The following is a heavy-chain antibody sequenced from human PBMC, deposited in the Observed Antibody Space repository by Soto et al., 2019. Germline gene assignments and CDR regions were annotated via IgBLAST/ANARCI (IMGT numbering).Heavy chain of an antibody. CDR2: ISGSGGST. CDR1: GFSFDNYA. CDR3: ARTPTNSGSPYKGFDV. J-gene: IGHJ6*02. D-gene: IGHD3-10*01. V-gene: IGHV3-23*01. Sequence: TGGSLRLSCVGAGFSFDNYALNWVRQAPGKGLEWVALISGSGGSTYYAGSVKGRFTVSRDNSKNTLHLQMDSLRVEDTAVYSCARTPTNSGSPYKGFDVWGLGTTVTVSS.